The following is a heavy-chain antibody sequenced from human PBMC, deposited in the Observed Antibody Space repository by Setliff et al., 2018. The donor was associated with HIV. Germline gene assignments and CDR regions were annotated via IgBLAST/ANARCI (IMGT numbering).Heavy chain of an antibody. CDR1: GGSISSGDYY. CDR3: ARETNASGSLTAYWYFDL. CDR2: IYNSGST. J-gene: IGHJ2*01. Sequence: LSLTCTVSGGSISSGDYYWTWIRQPPGKGLEWIGYIYNSGSTYYEPSLRGRVTISIDRSKNQFSLKLNSVTAADTAVYYCARETNASGSLTAYWYFDLWGRGTLVTVPS. V-gene: IGHV4-30-4*08. D-gene: IGHD3-10*01.